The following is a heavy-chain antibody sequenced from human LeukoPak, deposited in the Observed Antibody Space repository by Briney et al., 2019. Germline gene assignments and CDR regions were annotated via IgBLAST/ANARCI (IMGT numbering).Heavy chain of an antibody. CDR2: INPNSGGT. D-gene: IGHD3-22*01. J-gene: IGHJ4*02. CDR3: ARDPSDYYDSSPNDY. V-gene: IGHV1-2*06. CDR1: GYTFTGYY. Sequence: ASVKVSCKASGYTFTGYYMHWVRQAPGQGLEWMGQINPNSGGTNYAQKFQGRVTMTRDTSISTAYMELSRLRSDDTAVYYCARDPSDYYDSSPNDYWGQGTLVTVSS.